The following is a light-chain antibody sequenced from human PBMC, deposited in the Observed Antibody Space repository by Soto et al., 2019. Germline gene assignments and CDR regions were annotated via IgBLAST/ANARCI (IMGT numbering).Light chain of an antibody. CDR1: SSDVGIYNY. J-gene: IGLJ1*01. V-gene: IGLV2-11*01. CDR2: DVT. CDR3: CSYAGSYTLYV. Sequence: QSVLTQPRSVSGSPGQSVTISCTGTSSDVGIYNYVSWYQQHPGKAPKLMIYDVTKRPSGVPDRFSGSKSGNTASLTISGLQAEDEADYYCCSYAGSYTLYVFGTGNKVTVL.